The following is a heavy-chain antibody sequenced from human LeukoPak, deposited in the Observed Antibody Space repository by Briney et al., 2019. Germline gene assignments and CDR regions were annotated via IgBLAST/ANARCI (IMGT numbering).Heavy chain of an antibody. Sequence: PSQTLSLTCTVSGGSTSSGGYYWSWILQHPGKGLEWIGYIYYSGSTYYNPSLKSRVTISVDTSKNQFSLKLSSVTAADTAVYYCARRYSSSASFDYWGQGTLVTVSS. CDR1: GGSTSSGGYY. V-gene: IGHV4-31*03. CDR2: IYYSGST. J-gene: IGHJ4*02. CDR3: ARRYSSSASFDY. D-gene: IGHD6-6*01.